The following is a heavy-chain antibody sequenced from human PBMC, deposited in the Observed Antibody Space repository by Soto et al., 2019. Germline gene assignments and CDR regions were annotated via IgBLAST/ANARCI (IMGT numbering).Heavy chain of an antibody. CDR3: AKDRLAGNFGY. CDR2: ISNTGGGT. V-gene: IGHV3-23*01. J-gene: IGHJ4*02. CDR1: GFTLNNYA. Sequence: EVQLLDSGGGLVQPGGSLGLSCAASGFTLNNYAMNWVRQAPGMGLEWVATISNTGGGTYYADSVKGRFTISRDNSKNTLYLQMSSLRVEDTAVYYCAKDRLAGNFGYWGQGTQVTVSS.